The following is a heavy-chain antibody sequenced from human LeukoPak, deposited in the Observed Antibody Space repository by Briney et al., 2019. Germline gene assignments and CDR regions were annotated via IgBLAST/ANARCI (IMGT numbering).Heavy chain of an antibody. CDR3: ARGIITIFGVVSPYAFDI. V-gene: IGHV4-61*02. Sequence: SQTLSLTCTVSGGSISSGSYYWSWIRQPAGKGLEWIGRIYTSGSTNYNPSLKSRVTISVDTSKNQFSLKLSSVTAADTAVYYCARGIITIFGVVSPYAFDIWGQGTMVTVSS. J-gene: IGHJ3*02. CDR1: GGSISSGSYY. D-gene: IGHD3-3*01. CDR2: IYTSGST.